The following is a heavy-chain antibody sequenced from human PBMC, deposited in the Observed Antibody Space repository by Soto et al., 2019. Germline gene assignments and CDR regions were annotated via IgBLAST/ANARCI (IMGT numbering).Heavy chain of an antibody. CDR2: IKQDGSEK. CDR3: ARDVDTAMVTPSGMDV. Sequence: EVQLVESGGGLVQPGGSLRLSCAASGFTLSSYWMSWVRQAPGKGLELVANIKQDGSEKYYVDSVKGRFTISRDNAKNSLYLQMNSLRAEDTAVYYCARDVDTAMVTPSGMDVWGQGTTVTVSS. D-gene: IGHD5-18*01. J-gene: IGHJ6*02. CDR1: GFTLSSYW. V-gene: IGHV3-7*01.